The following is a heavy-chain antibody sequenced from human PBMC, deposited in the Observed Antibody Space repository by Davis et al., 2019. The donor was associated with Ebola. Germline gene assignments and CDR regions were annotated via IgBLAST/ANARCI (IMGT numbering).Heavy chain of an antibody. Sequence: SETLSLTCAVYGGSFSGYYWNWIRQPPGKGLEWIGNIYYSGSTNYNPSLKSRLTMSIDPSKKQFYLKLSSVTAADTAVYYCARDQEGYGDYVRFLLDYYGMDVWGQGTTVTVSS. CDR2: IYYSGST. CDR3: ARDQEGYGDYVRFLLDYYGMDV. D-gene: IGHD4-17*01. V-gene: IGHV4-59*01. J-gene: IGHJ6*02. CDR1: GGSFSGYY.